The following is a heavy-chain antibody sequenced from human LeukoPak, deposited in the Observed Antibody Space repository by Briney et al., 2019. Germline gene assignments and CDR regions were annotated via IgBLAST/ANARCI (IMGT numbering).Heavy chain of an antibody. CDR1: GFTFSSYS. Sequence: GGSLRLSCAASGFTFSSYSMNWVRQAPGKGLEWVSYISSSSTNIYYADSVKGRFTISRDNAKNSLCLQMNSLRAEDTAVYYCARGAYYYEDWGQGTLVTVSS. CDR2: ISSSSTNI. J-gene: IGHJ4*02. V-gene: IGHV3-48*01. D-gene: IGHD3-22*01. CDR3: ARGAYYYED.